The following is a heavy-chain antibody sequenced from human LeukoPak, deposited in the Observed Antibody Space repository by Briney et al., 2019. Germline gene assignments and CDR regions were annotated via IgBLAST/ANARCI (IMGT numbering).Heavy chain of an antibody. CDR1: GSSFTNYW. CDR2: IYPGDSDT. D-gene: IGHD5-18*01. CDR3: ARQRWTATAPFDY. V-gene: IGHV5-51*01. Sequence: GASLQISCQGSGSSFTNYWIGWVRPMPGKGLEWMGIIYPGDSDTRYSPSFQGQVTISADKSISTAYLQWSSLKASDTAMYYCARQRWTATAPFDYWGQGTLVTVSS. J-gene: IGHJ4*02.